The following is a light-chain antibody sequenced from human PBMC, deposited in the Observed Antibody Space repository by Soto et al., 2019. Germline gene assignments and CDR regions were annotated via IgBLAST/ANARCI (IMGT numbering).Light chain of an antibody. V-gene: IGKV4-1*01. CDR3: QQYYSTPQT. Sequence: IVMTQSPDSLAVSLGERATINCKSSSSLLYSSNNKNYLAWYQQKPGQPPKLLIYWASTLESGDPDRFSGSGSGTDFAPPISSLQAEDVAVYYCQQYYSTPQTFGQGNKVEIK. J-gene: IGKJ1*01. CDR1: SSLLYSSNNKNY. CDR2: WAS.